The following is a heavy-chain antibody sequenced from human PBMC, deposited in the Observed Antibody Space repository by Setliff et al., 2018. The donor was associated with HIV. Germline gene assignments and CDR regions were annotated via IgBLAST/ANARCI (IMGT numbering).Heavy chain of an antibody. Sequence: GASVKVSCKASGYTFTSYYIHWVRQAPGQGLEWMGRINPSGCSTSYAQKFQGRVTFTWDTSASTAYMELSTLRSEGTALYYCARVSGDDYSYYYYYVMDVWGQGTTVTVSS. CDR3: ARVSGDDYSYYYYYVMDV. CDR2: INPSGCST. V-gene: IGHV1-46*01. J-gene: IGHJ6*02. CDR1: GYTFTSYY. D-gene: IGHD4-4*01.